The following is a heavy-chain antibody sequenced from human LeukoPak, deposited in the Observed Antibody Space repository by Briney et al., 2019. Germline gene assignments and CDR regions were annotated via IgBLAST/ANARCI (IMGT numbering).Heavy chain of an antibody. CDR2: ISSSSSSI. Sequence: GGSLRLSCEVSGLTFSSYSMNWVRQAPGKGLEWLSYISSSSSSIYYADSVKGRFTISRDNAKNSLYLQMNSLRAEDTAVYYCAKDVGNYYDSSGYYSPLYYFDYWGQGTLVTVSS. J-gene: IGHJ4*02. CDR1: GLTFSSYS. D-gene: IGHD3-22*01. CDR3: AKDVGNYYDSSGYYSPLYYFDY. V-gene: IGHV3-48*01.